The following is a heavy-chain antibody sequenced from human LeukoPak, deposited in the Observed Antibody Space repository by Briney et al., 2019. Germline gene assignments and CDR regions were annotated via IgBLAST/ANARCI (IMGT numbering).Heavy chain of an antibody. CDR2: INHSGST. CDR3: ARGGDSGYDKTFDY. Sequence: SETLSLTCAVYGGSFSGSYWRWIRHPPGKGLGWIGEINHSGSTNYNPSLKSRVTISVDTSKNQFSLKLSSVTAADTAVYYCARGGDSGYDKTFDYWGQGTLVTVSS. D-gene: IGHD5-12*01. V-gene: IGHV4-34*01. J-gene: IGHJ4*02. CDR1: GGSFSGSY.